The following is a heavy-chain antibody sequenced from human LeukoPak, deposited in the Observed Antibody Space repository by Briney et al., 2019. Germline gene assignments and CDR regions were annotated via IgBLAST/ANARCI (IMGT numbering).Heavy chain of an antibody. Sequence: PSETLSLTCTVSGGSISSYYWSWIRQPPGKGLEWIGYIYYSGSTNYNPSLKSRVTISVDTSKNQFSLKLSSVTAADTAVYYCARQYSYGPIDYWGQGTLVTVSS. V-gene: IGHV4-59*01. CDR2: IYYSGST. J-gene: IGHJ4*02. D-gene: IGHD5-18*01. CDR1: GGSISSYY. CDR3: ARQYSYGPIDY.